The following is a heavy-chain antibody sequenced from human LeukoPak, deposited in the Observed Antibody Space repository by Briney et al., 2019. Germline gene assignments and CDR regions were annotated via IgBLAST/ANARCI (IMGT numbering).Heavy chain of an antibody. D-gene: IGHD3-10*01. J-gene: IGHJ6*03. V-gene: IGHV4-39*07. CDR2: IYYSGST. Sequence: PSETLSLTCTVSGGSISSSSYYWGWIRQPPGKGLEWIGSIYYSGSTYYNPSLKSRVTISVDTSKNQFSLKLSSVTAADTAVYYCARDNYGSGSYYNFGYMDVWGKGTTVTVSS. CDR3: ARDNYGSGSYYNFGYMDV. CDR1: GGSISSSSYY.